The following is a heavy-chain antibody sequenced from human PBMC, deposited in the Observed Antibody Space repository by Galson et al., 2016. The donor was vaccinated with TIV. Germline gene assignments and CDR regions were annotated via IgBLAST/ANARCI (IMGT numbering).Heavy chain of an antibody. CDR3: ARDRIVDATYYYYYY. J-gene: IGHJ6*01. CDR2: VSDGGNA. Sequence: SLVSDGGNAYYPDSVKGRFSISRDKSKNTLYLQMNSLRVEDTAVYYCARDRIVDATYYYYYY. D-gene: IGHD1-26*01. V-gene: IGHV3-53*05.